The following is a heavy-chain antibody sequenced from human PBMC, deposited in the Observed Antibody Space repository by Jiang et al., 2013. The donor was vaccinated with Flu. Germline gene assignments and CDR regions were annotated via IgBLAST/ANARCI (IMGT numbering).Heavy chain of an antibody. Sequence: GSGLVKPSETLSLTCTVSGGSISSYYWSWIRQPPGKGLEWIGYIYYSGSTNYNPSLKSRVTISVDTSKNQFSLKLSSVTAADTAVYYCARDAYNWNDVWYFDLWGRGTLVTVSS. V-gene: IGHV4-59*01. J-gene: IGHJ2*01. D-gene: IGHD1-20*01. CDR1: GGSISSYY. CDR3: ARDAYNWNDVWYFDL. CDR2: IYYSGST.